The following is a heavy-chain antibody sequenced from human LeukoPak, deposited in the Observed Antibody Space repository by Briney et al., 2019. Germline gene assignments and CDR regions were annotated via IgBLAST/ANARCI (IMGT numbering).Heavy chain of an antibody. D-gene: IGHD3-22*01. J-gene: IGHJ4*02. CDR1: GYTFTSYY. Sequence: GASVKVSCKASGYTFTSYYMHWVRQAPGQGLEWMGIINPSGGSTSYAQKFQGRVTMTRDTSTSTVYMELSSLRSEDTAVYYCSRGSDSSAYPDYYFDYWGQGTLVTVSS. V-gene: IGHV1-46*01. CDR2: INPSGGST. CDR3: SRGSDSSAYPDYYFDY.